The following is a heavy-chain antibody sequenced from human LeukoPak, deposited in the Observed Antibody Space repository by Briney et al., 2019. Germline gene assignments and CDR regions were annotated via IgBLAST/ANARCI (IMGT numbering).Heavy chain of an antibody. CDR2: INHSGST. J-gene: IGHJ4*02. Sequence: PSETLSLTCAVYGGSFCGYYWSWIRQPPGKGLEWIGEINHSGSTNYNPSLKSRVTISVDTSKNQFSLKLSSVTAADTAVYYCARGLNYPVYWGQGTLVTVSS. V-gene: IGHV4-34*01. CDR3: ARGLNYPVY. CDR1: GGSFCGYY.